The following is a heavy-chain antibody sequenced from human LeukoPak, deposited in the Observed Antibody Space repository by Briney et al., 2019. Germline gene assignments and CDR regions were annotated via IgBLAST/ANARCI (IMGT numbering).Heavy chain of an antibody. J-gene: IGHJ4*02. Sequence: GGSPRLSCAASGFTFSSYAMSWVRQAPGKGLEWVSAISGSGGSTYYADSVKGRFTISRDNSKNTLYLQMNSLRAEDTAVYYCTKDLGSSGYYYSDYWGQGTLVTVSS. CDR2: ISGSGGST. CDR1: GFTFSSYA. CDR3: TKDLGSSGYYYSDY. V-gene: IGHV3-23*01. D-gene: IGHD3-22*01.